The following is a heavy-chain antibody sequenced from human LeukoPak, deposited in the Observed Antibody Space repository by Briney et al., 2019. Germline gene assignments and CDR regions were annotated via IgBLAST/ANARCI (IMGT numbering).Heavy chain of an antibody. Sequence: SETLSLTCTMSGGSISPYYWSWIRQPPGKGLEWIAYIFRSGTTKYNPSLKSRVAISLDTPKSQFSLKLHSVTAADTAVYYCARGGYYYLDVWGGGTTVTVSS. CDR1: GGSISPYY. J-gene: IGHJ6*03. V-gene: IGHV4-59*01. CDR2: IFRSGTT. CDR3: ARGGYYYLDV.